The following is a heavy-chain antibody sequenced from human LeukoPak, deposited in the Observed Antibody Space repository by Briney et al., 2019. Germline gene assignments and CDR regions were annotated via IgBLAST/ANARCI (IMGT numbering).Heavy chain of an antibody. V-gene: IGHV3-21*01. CDR3: ARSWWLQPFDY. J-gene: IGHJ4*02. D-gene: IGHD5-24*01. CDR1: GFTFNTYG. CDR2: ISSSSSYI. Sequence: PGGSLRLSCAASGFTFNTYGMNWVRQAPGKGLEWVSSISSSSSYIYYADSVKGRFTISRDNAKNSLYLQMNSLRAEDTAVYYCARSWWLQPFDYWGQGTLVTVSS.